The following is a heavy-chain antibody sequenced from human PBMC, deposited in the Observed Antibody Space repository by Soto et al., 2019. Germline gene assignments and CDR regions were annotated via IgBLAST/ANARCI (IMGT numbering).Heavy chain of an antibody. CDR3: ARVQHCSGGGCSYGMDV. CDR1: GGTFSNSG. V-gene: IGHV1-69*12. Sequence: QVQLVQSGAEVKKPGSSVKVSCKASGGTFSNSGISWVLQAPGQGLEWMGGIIPVFGTANYAQKFQGRVTITADESTSTAYMELSSLRSEDTAVYYCARVQHCSGGGCSYGMDVWGRGTTVTVSS. J-gene: IGHJ6*02. CDR2: IIPVFGTA. D-gene: IGHD2-15*01.